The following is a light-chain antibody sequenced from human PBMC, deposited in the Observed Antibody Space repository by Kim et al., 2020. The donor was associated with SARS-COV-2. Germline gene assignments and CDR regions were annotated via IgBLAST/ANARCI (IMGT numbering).Light chain of an antibody. J-gene: IGKJ1*01. Sequence: ASVGDRVTITCRASQDIANSLAWYQQKPGTVPKVLIYAASTLQSGVPSRFSGSGSGTEFTLTIGSLQTEDVATYYCQKYNSAPWTIGPGTKVDIK. CDR1: QDIANS. CDR3: QKYNSAPWT. CDR2: AAS. V-gene: IGKV1-27*01.